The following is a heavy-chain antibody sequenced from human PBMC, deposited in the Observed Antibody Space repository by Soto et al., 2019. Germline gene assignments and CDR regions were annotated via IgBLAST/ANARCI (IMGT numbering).Heavy chain of an antibody. CDR2: IIPILGIA. V-gene: IGHV1-69*02. CDR3: ARRFLEWLPSDAFDI. Sequence: SCKASGGTFSSYTISWVRQAPGQGLEWMGRIIPILGIANYAQKFQGRVTITADKSTSTAYMELSSLRSEDTAVYYCARRFLEWLPSDAFDIWGQGTMVTVSS. CDR1: GGTFSSYT. D-gene: IGHD3-3*01. J-gene: IGHJ3*02.